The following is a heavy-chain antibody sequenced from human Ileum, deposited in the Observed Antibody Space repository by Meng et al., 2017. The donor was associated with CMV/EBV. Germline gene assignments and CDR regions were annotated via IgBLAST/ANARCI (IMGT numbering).Heavy chain of an antibody. J-gene: IGHJ4*02. CDR2: INSDGSST. Sequence: GESLKISCAASGFTFSSYWMHWVRQAPGKGLVWVSRINSDGSSTSYADSVKGRFTISRDNAKNTLYLQMNSLRAEDMAVYYCARDYDFWSGYPGSYWGQGTLVTVSS. D-gene: IGHD3-3*01. CDR3: ARDYDFWSGYPGSY. CDR1: GFTFSSYW. V-gene: IGHV3-74*01.